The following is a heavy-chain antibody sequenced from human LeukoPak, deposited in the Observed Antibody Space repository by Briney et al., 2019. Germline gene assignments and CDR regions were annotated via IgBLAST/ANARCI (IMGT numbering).Heavy chain of an antibody. D-gene: IGHD3-10*01. CDR2: TYYRSKWYS. V-gene: IGHV6-1*01. Sequence: SQTLSLTCAISGDSVSSNSAAWNWLRQSPSRGLEWLGRTYYRSKWYSEYAVSVRGRTTINPDTSKNQFSLQPKSVTPEDTAVYYCAGTGGHFDYWGQGTLVTVSS. CDR3: AGTGGHFDY. CDR1: GDSVSSNSAA. J-gene: IGHJ4*02.